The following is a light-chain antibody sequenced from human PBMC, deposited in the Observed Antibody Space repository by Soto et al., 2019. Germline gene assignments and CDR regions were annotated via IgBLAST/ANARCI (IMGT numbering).Light chain of an antibody. CDR1: QSVGSSH. J-gene: IGKJ1*01. CDR3: QQYGSAPWT. V-gene: IGKV3-20*01. Sequence: EIVLTQSPGTLSLSPGEIATLSCSASQSVGSSHLAWYQQKPGQAPRLLIYGASSRATGIPDRFSGSGSGTDFTLTISRLEPEDFAVYYCQQYGSAPWTFGQGTKVDI. CDR2: GAS.